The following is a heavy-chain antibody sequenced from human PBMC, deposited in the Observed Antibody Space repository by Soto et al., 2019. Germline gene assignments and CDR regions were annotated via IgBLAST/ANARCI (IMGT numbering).Heavy chain of an antibody. D-gene: IGHD3-22*01. CDR3: ARDWIYDSSGPPQGRFDP. CDR2: MNPNSGDT. V-gene: IGHV1-8*01. J-gene: IGHJ5*02. CDR1: GYTFTSYD. Sequence: ASVKVSCKASGYTFTSYDINWVRQATGQGLEWMGWMNPNSGDTGYAQKFQGRVTMTRNTSISTAYMELSSLRSEDTAVYYCARDWIYDSSGPPQGRFDPCGQGTLVPVSS.